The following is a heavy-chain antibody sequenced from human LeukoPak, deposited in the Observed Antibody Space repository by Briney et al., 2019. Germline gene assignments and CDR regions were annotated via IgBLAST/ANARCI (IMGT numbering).Heavy chain of an antibody. CDR3: GRDYYDSSGDGAFDT. Sequence: ASVKVSCKASGYSFSAYYMHRVRQAPGQGLEWMGWINPSSGGTNYAQKFQDRVTMTRDTSISTVYMELSRLRSDDTAVYYCGRDYYDSSGDGAFDTWGQGTMVTVSS. CDR1: GYSFSAYY. CDR2: INPSSGGT. D-gene: IGHD3-22*01. V-gene: IGHV1-2*02. J-gene: IGHJ3*02.